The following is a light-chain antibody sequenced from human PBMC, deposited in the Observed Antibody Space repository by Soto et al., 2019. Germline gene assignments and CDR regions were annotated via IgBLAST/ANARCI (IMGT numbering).Light chain of an antibody. V-gene: IGLV2-14*01. CDR1: TSDVGGYNY. CDR2: EVS. Sequence: QSVLTQPASVSGSPGQSIAISCTGTTSDVGGYNYVSWYQQHPGKVPKLLIHEVSNRPSGVSNRFSGSKSGNTAPLTISGLQAEDEAAYYCLSKTSTISYVLGNGTKVT. J-gene: IGLJ1*01. CDR3: LSKTSTISYV.